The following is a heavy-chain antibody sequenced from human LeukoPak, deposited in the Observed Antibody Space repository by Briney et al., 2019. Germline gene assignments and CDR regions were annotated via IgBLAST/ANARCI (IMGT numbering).Heavy chain of an antibody. CDR3: AKDQGAMVHNFDF. CDR1: GFTLSSYA. J-gene: IGHJ4*02. V-gene: IGHV3-23*01. CDR2: ISGSGGST. Sequence: GGSLRLSCAASGFTLSSYAMSWVRQATGKGLEWVSAISGSGGSTYYADSVKGRFTISRDNSKNTLYLQMNSLRAEDRAVYYCAKDQGAMVHNFDFWGQGTLVTVSS. D-gene: IGHD5-18*01.